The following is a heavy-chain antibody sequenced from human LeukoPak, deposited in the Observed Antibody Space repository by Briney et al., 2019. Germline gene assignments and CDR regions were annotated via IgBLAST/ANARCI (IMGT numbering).Heavy chain of an antibody. V-gene: IGHV5-51*01. CDR1: GYSFTSYW. Sequence: GESLKISCKGSGYSFTSYWIGWVRQMPGKGLEWMGIIYPGDSDTRYSPSFQGQVTISADKSISTAYLQWSSLKASDTAMYYCARHVGDSYYYYYYMDVWGKRTTVTVSS. J-gene: IGHJ6*03. CDR2: IYPGDSDT. CDR3: ARHVGDSYYYYYYMDV. D-gene: IGHD2-21*02.